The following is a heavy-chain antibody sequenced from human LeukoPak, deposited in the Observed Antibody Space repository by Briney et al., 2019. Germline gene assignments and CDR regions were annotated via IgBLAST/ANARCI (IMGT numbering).Heavy chain of an antibody. CDR3: ARRRHSSSWYRYDP. CDR2: INHSGST. V-gene: IGHV4-34*01. Sequence: PSETLSLTCAVYGGSFSGYYWSWLRQPPGKGLEWIGEINHSGSTNYNPSLKSRVTISVDTSKNQFSLKLSSVTAADTAVYYCARRRHSSSWYRYDPWGQGTLVTVSS. D-gene: IGHD6-13*01. J-gene: IGHJ5*02. CDR1: GGSFSGYY.